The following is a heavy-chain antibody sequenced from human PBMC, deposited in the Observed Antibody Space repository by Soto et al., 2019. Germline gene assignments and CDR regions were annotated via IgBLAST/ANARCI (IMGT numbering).Heavy chain of an antibody. D-gene: IGHD3-3*01. J-gene: IGHJ6*02. Sequence: PGGSLRLSCAASGFTFSSYAMSWVRQAPGKGLEWVSTISGSGGNAYYADSLKLSSVTAADTAVYYCARDDTYYDFWSGYYPREYYGMDVWGQGTTVTVSS. CDR3: YYGMDV. CDR2: ISGSGGNA. CDR1: GFTFSSYA. V-gene: IGHV3-23*01.